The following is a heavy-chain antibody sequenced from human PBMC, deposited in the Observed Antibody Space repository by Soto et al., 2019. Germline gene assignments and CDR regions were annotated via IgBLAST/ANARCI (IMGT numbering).Heavy chain of an antibody. CDR1: GLTFRSYW. Sequence: GGSLRLSCAASGLTFRSYWMHWVRQAPGKGLECVSVIYSGGNIYYADSVKGRFTISRDNSKNTVYLQMNSLRVEDRAVYYCARGGGGVPIDYWGQGTLVTVSS. V-gene: IGHV3-66*01. J-gene: IGHJ4*02. CDR3: ARGGGGVPIDY. D-gene: IGHD3-16*01. CDR2: IYSGGNI.